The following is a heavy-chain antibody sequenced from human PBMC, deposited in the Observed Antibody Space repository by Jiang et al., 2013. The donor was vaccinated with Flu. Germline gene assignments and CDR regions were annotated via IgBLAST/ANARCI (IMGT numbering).Heavy chain of an antibody. CDR2: ISGSGGST. D-gene: IGHD4-17*01. CDR3: AKLGGDSPYGDYVLSFDY. Sequence: EVQLVESGGGLVQPGGSLRLSCAASGFTFSSYAMSWVRQAPGKGLEWVSAISGSGGSTYYADSVKGRFTISRDNSKNTLYLQMNSLRAEDTAVYYCAKLGGDSPYGDYVLSFDYWGQGTLVTVSS. J-gene: IGHJ4*02. CDR1: GFTFSSYA. V-gene: IGHV3-23*04.